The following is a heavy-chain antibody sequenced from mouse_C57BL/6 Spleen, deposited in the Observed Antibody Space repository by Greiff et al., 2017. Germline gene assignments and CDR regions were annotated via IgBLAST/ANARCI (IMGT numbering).Heavy chain of an antibody. D-gene: IGHD2-14*01. J-gene: IGHJ3*01. CDR1: GFTFSDYY. V-gene: IGHV5-16*01. CDR2: INYDGSST. Sequence: EVMLVESEGGLVQPGSSMKLSCTASGFTFSDYYMAWVRQVPEKGLEWVANINYDGSSTYYLDSLKSRFIISRDNAKNILYLQMSSLKSEDTATYYCARDGGLGNGFAYWGQGTLVTVSA. CDR3: ARDGGLGNGFAY.